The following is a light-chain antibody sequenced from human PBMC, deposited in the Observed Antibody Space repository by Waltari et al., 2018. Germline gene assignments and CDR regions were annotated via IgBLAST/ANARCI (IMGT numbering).Light chain of an antibody. Sequence: DSQMSQSPSSLSASLGDRVTIPCPASLDISNYLNWPQQKPGQAPKPLTYDASHLETAVPSRFSGSGSGTDFTFTISSLQPEDIATYYCQQYDNLPLFTFGPGTKVDIK. CDR3: QQYDNLPLFT. CDR2: DAS. CDR1: LDISNY. V-gene: IGKV1-33*01. J-gene: IGKJ3*01.